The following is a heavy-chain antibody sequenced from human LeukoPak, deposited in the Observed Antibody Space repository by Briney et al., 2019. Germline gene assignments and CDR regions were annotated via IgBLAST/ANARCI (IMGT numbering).Heavy chain of an antibody. Sequence: ASVKVSCKASGYTFTGYYMHWVRQAPGQGLEWMGIINPSGGSTSYAQKFQGRVTMTRDMSTSTAYMELSSLRSEDTAVYYCAKTPPGGDVDHWGEGTLVTVSS. CDR1: GYTFTGYY. CDR2: INPSGGST. J-gene: IGHJ4*02. D-gene: IGHD3-16*01. CDR3: AKTPPGGDVDH. V-gene: IGHV1-46*01.